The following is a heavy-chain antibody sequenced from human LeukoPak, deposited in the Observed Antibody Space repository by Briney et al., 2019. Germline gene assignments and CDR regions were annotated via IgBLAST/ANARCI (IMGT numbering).Heavy chain of an antibody. V-gene: IGHV3-11*06. CDR1: GFILSDYY. J-gene: IGHJ4*02. CDR2: ISHSSSYT. Sequence: GGSLRLSCVASGFILSDYYMSWIRQAPGKGLEWVSYISHSSSYTNYADSVKGRFTISRDNAKNSLYLQMNSLRAEDTAAYYCARGYNTNWYRYYFDYWGQGTLVTVSS. CDR3: ARGYNTNWYRYYFDY. D-gene: IGHD6-13*01.